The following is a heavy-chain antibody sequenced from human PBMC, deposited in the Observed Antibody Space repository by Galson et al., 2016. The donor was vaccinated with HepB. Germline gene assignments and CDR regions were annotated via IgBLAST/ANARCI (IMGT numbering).Heavy chain of an antibody. D-gene: IGHD2-21*02. J-gene: IGHJ1*01. CDR2: VNHSGST. CDR1: GGSFSDYY. CDR3: ARHCGGDCSIGRGFQH. V-gene: IGHV4-34*01. Sequence: SETLSLTCAIYGGSFSDYYWSWIRQPPGKGLEWIGEVNHSGSTNYNPSLKSRVTISVDTSDNQFSLKLSSVTAAATAVYYCARHCGGDCSIGRGFQHRGQGTLVTVSS.